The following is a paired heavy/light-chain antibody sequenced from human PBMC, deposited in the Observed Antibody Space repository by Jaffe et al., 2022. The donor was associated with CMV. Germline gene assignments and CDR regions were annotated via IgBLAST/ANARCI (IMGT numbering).Heavy chain of an antibody. D-gene: IGHD3-22*01. CDR3: AREGYYDSSGYPPLDY. V-gene: IGHV3-33*01. Sequence: QVQLVESGGGVVQPGKSLRLSCAASGFTFSTYGMHWVRQAPGKGLEWVAVMWYDGSNDYYSDSVKGRFTISRDNSKSTLYLQLNSLRAEDTAIYYCAREGYYDSSGYPPLDYWGQGTLVTVSA. CDR1: GFTFSTYG. CDR2: MWYDGSND. J-gene: IGHJ4*02.
Light chain of an antibody. CDR1: QNVDSTY. V-gene: IGKV3-20*01. J-gene: IGKJ1*01. CDR3: QQYGSASWT. Sequence: IVLTQSPGTLSLSPGERATLSCRASQNVDSTYFAWYQQKPGHTPRLLIYAASSRATGVPDRFSGSGSGTDFTLTISRLEPEDFAVYYCQQYGSASWTFGQGTKVEIK. CDR2: AAS.